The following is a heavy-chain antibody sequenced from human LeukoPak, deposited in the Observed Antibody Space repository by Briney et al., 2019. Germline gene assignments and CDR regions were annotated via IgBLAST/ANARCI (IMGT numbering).Heavy chain of an antibody. J-gene: IGHJ3*02. CDR3: AREGGTTVTDHDAFDI. CDR1: GGSFSGYY. Sequence: SETLSLTCAVYGGSFSGYYWSWIRQPPGKGLEWIGEINHSGSTYYNPSLKSRVTISVDTSKNQFSLKLSSVTAADTAVYYCAREGGTTVTDHDAFDIWGQGTMVTVSS. D-gene: IGHD4-17*01. V-gene: IGHV4-34*01. CDR2: INHSGST.